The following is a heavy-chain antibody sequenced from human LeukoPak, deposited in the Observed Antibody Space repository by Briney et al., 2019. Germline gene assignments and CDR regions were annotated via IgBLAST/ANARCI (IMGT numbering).Heavy chain of an antibody. CDR2: IYYSGST. V-gene: IGHV4-31*03. CDR1: GGSISSGGYY. J-gene: IGHJ4*02. CDR3: ARDPSTRYCSGGSCRAGPYFDY. D-gene: IGHD2-15*01. Sequence: SETLSLTCTVSGGSISSGGYYWSWIRQHPGKGLEWIGYIYYSGSTYYNPSLKSRVTISVDTSNNQFSLKLSSVTAADTAVYYCARDPSTRYCSGGSCRAGPYFDYWGQGTLVTVSS.